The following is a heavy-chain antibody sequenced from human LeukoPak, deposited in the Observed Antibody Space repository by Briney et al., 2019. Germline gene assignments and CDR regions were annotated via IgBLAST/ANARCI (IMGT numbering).Heavy chain of an antibody. D-gene: IGHD6-19*01. CDR3: AKDRWGAVAGRLDV. V-gene: IGHV3-9*01. CDR1: GFTFDDYA. Sequence: GRSLRLSCAASGFTFDDYAMHWVRQAPGKGLEWVSGISWNSDNIDYADSVKGRFTISRDNAKNSLYLQMNSLRAEDTAFYYCAKDRWGAVAGRLDVWGKGTTVTVSS. J-gene: IGHJ6*04. CDR2: ISWNSDNI.